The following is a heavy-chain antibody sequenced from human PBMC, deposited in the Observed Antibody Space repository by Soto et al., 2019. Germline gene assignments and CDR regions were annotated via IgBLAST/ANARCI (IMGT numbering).Heavy chain of an antibody. CDR1: GYTLTELS. CDR2: FDPEDGET. CDR3: STFYYSESSGAPTWFVP. Sequence: ASVKVSCKVSGYTLTELSMHWVRQAPGKGLEWMGGFDPEDGETIYAQKFQGRVTMTEDTSTDTAYMELSSLRSEDTAVYYCSTFYYSESSGAPTWFVPWGQATLVTVSS. D-gene: IGHD2-15*01. J-gene: IGHJ5*02. V-gene: IGHV1-24*01.